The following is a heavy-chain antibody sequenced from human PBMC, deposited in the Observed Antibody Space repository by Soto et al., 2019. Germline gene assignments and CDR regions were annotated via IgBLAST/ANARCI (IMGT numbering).Heavy chain of an antibody. D-gene: IGHD2-2*01. CDR2: IYPDDSDT. J-gene: IGHJ6*02. CDR3: AGQGSTGGMYFYGMAV. Sequence: GESLKISCRGSGYTFTSYWIAWVRQRPGKGLEWLGIIYPDDSDTRYSPSFQGQVTISADKSINTAYLQWSSLKASDTATYHCAGQGSTGGMYFYGMAVWGRGTTVTVSS. V-gene: IGHV5-51*01. CDR1: GYTFTSYW.